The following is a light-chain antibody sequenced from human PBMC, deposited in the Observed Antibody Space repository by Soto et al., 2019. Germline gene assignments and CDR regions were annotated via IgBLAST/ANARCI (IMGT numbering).Light chain of an antibody. V-gene: IGLV3-21*02. CDR3: QVWDTISDHYV. Sequence: SYELTQPPSVSVAPGQTARITCGGNNIGSKSVHWYQQRPGQAPVLVIYVDSDRPSGIPDRFSASTSGNTAALTISRVEAGDEADYYCQVWDTISDHYVFGSGTKLTVL. CDR2: VDS. J-gene: IGLJ1*01. CDR1: NIGSKS.